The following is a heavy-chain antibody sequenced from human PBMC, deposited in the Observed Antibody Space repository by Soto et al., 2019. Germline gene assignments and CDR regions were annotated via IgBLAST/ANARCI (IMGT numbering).Heavy chain of an antibody. CDR2: IYYSGST. D-gene: IGHD1-26*01. Sequence: QLQLQESGPGLVKPSETLSLTCTVSGGSISSSSYYWGWIRQPPGKGLEWIGSIYYSGSTYYNPSLKSRVTISVDTSKNQFSLKLSSVTAADTAVYYCASGVSGSYSYYFDYWGQGTLVTVSS. V-gene: IGHV4-39*01. J-gene: IGHJ4*02. CDR3: ASGVSGSYSYYFDY. CDR1: GGSISSSSYY.